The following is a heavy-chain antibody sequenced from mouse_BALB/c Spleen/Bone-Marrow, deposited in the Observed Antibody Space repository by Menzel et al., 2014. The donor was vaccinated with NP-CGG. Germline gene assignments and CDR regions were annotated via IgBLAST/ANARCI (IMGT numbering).Heavy chain of an antibody. D-gene: IGHD4-1*01. J-gene: IGHJ4*01. Sequence: EVQLVEFGGDLVNPGGSLKLSCAASGFTFSTYGMSWVCLTPDKRLEWVATISSGAGYIYYPDSVKGRFTISRDNANNSHYQQIKSLKSEDKAMYYCTRQSNWERYAMNYWSQRTSITLSS. V-gene: IGHV5-6*01. CDR1: GFTFSTYG. CDR2: ISSGAGYI. CDR3: TRQSNWERYAMNY.